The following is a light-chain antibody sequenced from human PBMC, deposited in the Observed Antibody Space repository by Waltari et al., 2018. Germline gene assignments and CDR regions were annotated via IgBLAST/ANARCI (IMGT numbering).Light chain of an antibody. CDR2: SAS. CDR3: QQHGSSPRYT. J-gene: IGKJ2*01. Sequence: EIVLTQSPGTLSLSPGERATLSCRTSQSVSSPFLAWYQQKPGQAPRLLLYSASSRATGIPDRFRGSGSGTDFTLTISRLEPEDFAVYYCQQHGSSPRYTFGQGTKLEI. CDR1: QSVSSPF. V-gene: IGKV3-20*01.